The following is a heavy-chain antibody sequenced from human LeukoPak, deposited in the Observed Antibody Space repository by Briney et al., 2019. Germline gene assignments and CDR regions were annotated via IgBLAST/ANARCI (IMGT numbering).Heavy chain of an antibody. D-gene: IGHD5-24*01. V-gene: IGHV3-15*01. CDR3: TSRRDGYKEDFFDY. CDR2: IKSKVDGGTT. J-gene: IGHJ4*02. Sequence: GGSLRLSCAASGFTFSNAWMTWVRQAPGKGLEWVGHIKSKVDGGTTEYAAPVKGRFTISRDDSKNTLYLQMNSLKIEDTAVYYCTSRRDGYKEDFFDYWGQGTLVTVSS. CDR1: GFTFSNAW.